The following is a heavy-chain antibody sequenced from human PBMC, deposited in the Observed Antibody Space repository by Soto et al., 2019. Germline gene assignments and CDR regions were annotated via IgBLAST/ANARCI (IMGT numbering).Heavy chain of an antibody. D-gene: IGHD3-16*01. CDR2: TYYRSKWNN. CDR1: GDSVSSNSAA. J-gene: IGHJ3*02. V-gene: IGHV6-1*01. Sequence: SQTLSLTCAISGDSVSSNSAAWNWIRQSPSRGLEWLGRTYYRSKWNNDYAVSVKSRITINPDTSKNQFSLQLNSVTPEDAAVYYCARGSGIRVITGAFDIWGQGTMVTVSS. CDR3: ARGSGIRVITGAFDI.